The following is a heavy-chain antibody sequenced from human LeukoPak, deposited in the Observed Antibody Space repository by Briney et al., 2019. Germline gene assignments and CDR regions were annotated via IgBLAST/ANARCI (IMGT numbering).Heavy chain of an antibody. V-gene: IGHV4-39*07. Sequence: PSETLSLTCTVSDDSISSSTFYWGWIRQPPGKGLEWIGSIYFSGSTYYNPSLKSRVTISVDTSKNQFSLKLSSVTAADTAVYYCARGGRYYDSSGYYSTHWGQGTLVTVSS. CDR3: ARGGRYYDSSGYYSTH. CDR1: DDSISSSTFY. D-gene: IGHD3-22*01. CDR2: IYFSGST. J-gene: IGHJ4*02.